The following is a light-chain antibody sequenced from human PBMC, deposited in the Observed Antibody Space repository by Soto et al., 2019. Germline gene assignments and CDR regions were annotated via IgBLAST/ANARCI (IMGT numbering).Light chain of an antibody. J-gene: IGLJ2*01. CDR2: DDS. CDR1: NIGSKN. CDR3: QVWDSSSDHRV. Sequence: YELTQPPSVSVAPGQTARITCGGNNIGSKNVHWYQQKPGQAPILVVHDDSDRPSGIPERFSGSNFGNTATLTIRRVEAGDEGDYYCQVWDSSSDHRVFGGGTKLTVL. V-gene: IGLV3-21*02.